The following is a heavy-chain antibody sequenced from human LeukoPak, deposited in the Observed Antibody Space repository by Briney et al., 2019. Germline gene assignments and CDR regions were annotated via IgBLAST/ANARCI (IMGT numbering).Heavy chain of an antibody. CDR2: INSDGSST. V-gene: IGHV3-74*01. CDR3: ERGPHSASWYGALYYFDY. Sequence: GGSLRLSCAASGFTFSSYWMHWVRQAPGKGLVWVSRINSDGSSTSYADSVKGRFTISRDNAKNTLYLQMNSLRAEDTAVYYCERGPHSASWYGALYYFDYWGRGPRVTVPS. D-gene: IGHD6-13*01. J-gene: IGHJ4*02. CDR1: GFTFSSYW.